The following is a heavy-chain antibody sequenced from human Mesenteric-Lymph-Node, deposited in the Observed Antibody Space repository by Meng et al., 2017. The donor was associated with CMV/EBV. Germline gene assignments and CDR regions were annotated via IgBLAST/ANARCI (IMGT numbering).Heavy chain of an antibody. V-gene: IGHV3-23*01. J-gene: IGHJ4*02. CDR3: AKEKDVLRFLEWLTGGPFDY. D-gene: IGHD3-3*01. CDR2: ISGSGGST. CDR1: GFTFSSYA. Sequence: GGSLRLSCAASGFTFSSYAMSWVRQAPGKGLEWVSAISGSGGSTYYADSVKGRFTISRDNSKNTLYLQMNSLRAEDTAVYYCAKEKDVLRFLEWLTGGPFDYWGQGTLVTVSS.